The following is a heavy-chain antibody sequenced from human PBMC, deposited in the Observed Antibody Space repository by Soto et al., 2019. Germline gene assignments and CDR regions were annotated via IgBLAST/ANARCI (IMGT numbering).Heavy chain of an antibody. CDR1: GVSISIYY. CDR2: IYYSGST. CDR3: ARRGGVATTAFDI. J-gene: IGHJ3*02. Sequence: SETLSLTCTVSGVSISIYYSSWIRQPPGRGLEWIGYIYYSGSTNYNPSLKSRVTISVDTSKNQFSLKLSSVTAADTAVYYCARRGGVATTAFDIWGQGTMVT. D-gene: IGHD5-12*01. V-gene: IGHV4-59*01.